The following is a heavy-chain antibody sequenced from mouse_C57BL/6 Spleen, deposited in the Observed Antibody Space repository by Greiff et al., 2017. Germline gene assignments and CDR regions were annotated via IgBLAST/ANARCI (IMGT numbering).Heavy chain of an antibody. CDR3: ARHGYDCSRFAY. J-gene: IGHJ3*01. Sequence: EVMLVESGGDLVKPGGSLKLSCAASGFTFTSYGMSWVRQTPAKRLEWVATISSGGSYTYYPDSVKGRVTISRDNAKNTLYLQMSSLKSEDTAMYYCARHGYDCSRFAYWGQGTLVTVSA. V-gene: IGHV5-6*02. CDR1: GFTFTSYG. CDR2: ISSGGSYT. D-gene: IGHD2-4*01.